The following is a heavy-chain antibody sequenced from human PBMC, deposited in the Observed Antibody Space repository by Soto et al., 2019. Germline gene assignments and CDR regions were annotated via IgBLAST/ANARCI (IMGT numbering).Heavy chain of an antibody. D-gene: IGHD3-22*01. CDR3: ARASTAYHYDSSGSLDY. V-gene: IGHV4-30-4*01. CDR2: IYYSGST. Sequence: SETLSLTCTVSGGSISSGDYYWSWIRQPPGKGLEWIGYIYYSGSTYYNPSLKSRVTISVDTSKNQFSLKLSSVTAADTAVYYCARASTAYHYDSSGSLDYWGQGTLVT. CDR1: GGSISSGDYY. J-gene: IGHJ4*02.